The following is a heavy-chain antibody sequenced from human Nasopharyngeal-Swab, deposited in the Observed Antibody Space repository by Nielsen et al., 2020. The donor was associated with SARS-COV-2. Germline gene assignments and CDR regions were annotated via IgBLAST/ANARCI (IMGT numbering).Heavy chain of an antibody. CDR2: ITYVGRHA. J-gene: IGHJ4*02. D-gene: IGHD5-12*01. Sequence: GESLKISCAAAGFTFSDYPMYWLRQAPGQGLEWVAVITYVGRHASYADSVKGRFTISRDNSNNTLYLQMNSLRPDDTAVYYCARDRGYSGYIIGYWGQGTLVTVSS. V-gene: IGHV3-30*04. CDR1: GFTFSDYP. CDR3: ARDRGYSGYIIGY.